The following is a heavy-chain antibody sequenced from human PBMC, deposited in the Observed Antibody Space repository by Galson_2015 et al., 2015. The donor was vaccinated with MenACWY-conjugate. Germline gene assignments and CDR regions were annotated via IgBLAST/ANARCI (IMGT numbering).Heavy chain of an antibody. J-gene: IGHJ4*02. CDR2: ISFSSSST. CDR1: GFRFGDYY. V-gene: IGHV3-11*06. CDR3: ARDGLYGRIDY. D-gene: IGHD2-8*01. Sequence: SLRLSCAASGFRFGDYYMSWIRQAPGEPLEWISDISFSSSSTSYADTVRGRFTISRDNAQNSLYLQMDSLRAEDTAVYFCARDGLYGRIDYWGQGTPVTVSS.